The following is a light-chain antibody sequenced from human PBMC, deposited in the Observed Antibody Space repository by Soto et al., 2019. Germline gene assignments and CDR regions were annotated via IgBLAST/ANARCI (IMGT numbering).Light chain of an antibody. CDR2: GAS. V-gene: IGKV3-15*01. Sequence: EIVMTQSPATLSVSPGERATLSCRASQSVNNNLAWYQQKPGQAPRLLIYGASTRATGVPARFSGSGSGTEFTLPISSLQSEDFAVYYCQHYNNWPPWTFGQGTKVEIK. J-gene: IGKJ1*01. CDR1: QSVNNN. CDR3: QHYNNWPPWT.